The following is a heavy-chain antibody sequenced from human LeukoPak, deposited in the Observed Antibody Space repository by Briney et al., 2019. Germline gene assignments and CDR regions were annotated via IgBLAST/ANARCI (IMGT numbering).Heavy chain of an antibody. CDR3: AKIIAAAGKNY. CDR2: ISYDGSNK. Sequence: GASLRLSCAASGFTFSNYAMSWVRQAPGKGLEWVAVISYDGSNKYYADSVKGRFTISRDNSKNTLYLQMNSLRAEDTAVYYCAKIIAAAGKNYWGQGTLVTVSS. V-gene: IGHV3-30*18. J-gene: IGHJ4*02. D-gene: IGHD6-13*01. CDR1: GFTFSNYA.